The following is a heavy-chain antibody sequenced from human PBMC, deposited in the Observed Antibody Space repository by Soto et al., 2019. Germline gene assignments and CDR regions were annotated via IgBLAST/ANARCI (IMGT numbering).Heavy chain of an antibody. J-gene: IGHJ5*02. CDR3: ARAGVMAARSSWFDP. V-gene: IGHV1-46*03. D-gene: IGHD6-6*01. CDR2: INPSGGST. CDR1: GYTFTSCY. Sequence: ASVKVSCKASGYTFTSCYMHWVRQAPGQGLEWMGIINPSGGSTSYAQKFQGRVTMTRDTSTSTVYMELSSLRSEDTAVYYCARAGVMAARSSWFDPWGQGTLVTVSS.